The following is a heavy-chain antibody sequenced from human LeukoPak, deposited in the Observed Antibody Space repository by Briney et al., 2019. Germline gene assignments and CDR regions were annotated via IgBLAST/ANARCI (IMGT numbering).Heavy chain of an antibody. V-gene: IGHV3-11*04. J-gene: IGHJ4*02. CDR1: GFTFRDYY. D-gene: IGHD3-9*01. CDR2: ISSSGGTI. Sequence: GGSLRLSCAASGFTFRDYYMNWIRQAPGKGLEWVSYISSSGGTIYYADSVKGRFTISRDNSKNTLYLQMNSLRAEDTAVYYCAKAGGLRYFDWLLLDYWGQGTLVTVSS. CDR3: AKAGGLRYFDWLLLDY.